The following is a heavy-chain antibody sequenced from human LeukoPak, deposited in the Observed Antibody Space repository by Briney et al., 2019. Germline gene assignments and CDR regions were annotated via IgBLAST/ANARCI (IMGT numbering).Heavy chain of an antibody. Sequence: ASVKVSCKASGYTFTSYYMHWVRQAPGQGLEWMGIINPSGGSTSYAQKFQGRVTMTRDTSTSTVYMELSRLRSEATAVYYCATIAVAGTTQFDYWGQGTLVTVSS. D-gene: IGHD6-19*01. CDR1: GYTFTSYY. CDR2: INPSGGST. V-gene: IGHV1-46*01. J-gene: IGHJ4*02. CDR3: ATIAVAGTTQFDY.